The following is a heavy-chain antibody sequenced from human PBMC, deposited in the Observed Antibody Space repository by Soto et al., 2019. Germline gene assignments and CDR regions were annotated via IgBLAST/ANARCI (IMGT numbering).Heavy chain of an antibody. CDR3: ARIRTDYGSGSPSDPRNYYYYGMDV. Sequence: SGPTLVNPTQTLTLTCTFSGFSLSTSGMCVSWIRQPPGKALEWLARIDWDDDKYYSTSLKTRLTISKDTSKNQVVLTMTNMDPVDTATYYCARIRTDYGSGSPSDPRNYYYYGMDVWGQGTTVTVSS. D-gene: IGHD3-10*01. J-gene: IGHJ6*02. V-gene: IGHV2-70*11. CDR1: GFSLSTSGMC. CDR2: IDWDDDK.